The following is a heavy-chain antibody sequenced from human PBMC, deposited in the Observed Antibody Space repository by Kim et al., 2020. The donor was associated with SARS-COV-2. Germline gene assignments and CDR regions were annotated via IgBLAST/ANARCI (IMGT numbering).Heavy chain of an antibody. CDR2: ISYDGSNK. V-gene: IGHV3-33*05. J-gene: IGHJ4*02. CDR1: GFTFSSYG. CDR3: ARDHGLYSSSWYGYYFDY. D-gene: IGHD6-13*01. Sequence: GGSLRLSCAASGFTFSSYGMHWVRQAPGKGLEWVAVISYDGSNKYYADSVKGRFTISRDNSKNTLYLQMNSLRAEDTAVYYCARDHGLYSSSWYGYYFDYWGQGTLVTVSS.